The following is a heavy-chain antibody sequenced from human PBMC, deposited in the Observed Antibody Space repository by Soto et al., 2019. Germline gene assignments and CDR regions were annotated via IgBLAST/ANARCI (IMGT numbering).Heavy chain of an antibody. D-gene: IGHD1-20*01. V-gene: IGHV3-7*01. J-gene: IGHJ3*02. CDR2: MNEDANTK. CDR1: GFTFSSYA. CDR3: AAYNTSRHAAFDI. Sequence: GFTFSSYAMHWVRQAPGKGLEWLAKMNEDANTKYYVDSGKVRFTILGDSAGNSLLLTMASLRAEDTAVYFCAAYNTSRHAAFDIWGRGTLVTVSS.